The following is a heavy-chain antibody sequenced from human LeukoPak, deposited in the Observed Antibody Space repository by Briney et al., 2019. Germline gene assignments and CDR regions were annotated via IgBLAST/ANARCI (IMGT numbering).Heavy chain of an antibody. J-gene: IGHJ4*02. D-gene: IGHD6-13*01. CDR1: GFTVSSNY. CDR2: IYGGGST. V-gene: IGHV3-66*01. CDR3: ARAYSSSWYYNQ. Sequence: GGSLRLSCAASGFTVSSNYMSWVRQAPGKGLEWVSVIYGGGSTYYADSVKGRFTISRDNSKNTLYLQMNSLRAEDTAVYYCARAYSSSWYYNQWGQGTLVTVSS.